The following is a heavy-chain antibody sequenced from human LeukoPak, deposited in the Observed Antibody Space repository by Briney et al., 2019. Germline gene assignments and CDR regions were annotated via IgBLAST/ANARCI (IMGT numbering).Heavy chain of an antibody. V-gene: IGHV3-7*01. CDR1: GFTFTSYW. Sequence: GGSLRLSCAASGFTFTSYWMSWVRQAPGKGLQWVANIKQDGSDKYYVDSVKGRFTISRDNAKNSLYLQMSSLRAEDTAVYYCARSGYFDWTRNPPYYFDYWGQGTLVTVSS. J-gene: IGHJ4*02. CDR3: ARSGYFDWTRNPPYYFDY. CDR2: IKQDGSDK. D-gene: IGHD3-9*01.